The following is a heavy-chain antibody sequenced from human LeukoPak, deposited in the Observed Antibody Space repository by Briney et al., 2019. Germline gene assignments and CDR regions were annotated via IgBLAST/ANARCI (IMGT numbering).Heavy chain of an antibody. CDR1: GYTFTSYG. Sequence: ASVKVSCKDSGYTFTSYGISWVRQAPGQGLEWMGWISAYNGNTNYAQKLQGRVTMTTDTSTSTAYMELRSLRSDDTAVYYCATINLGYCSSTSCYSVWYFDPWGRGTLVTVSS. CDR2: ISAYNGNT. CDR3: ATINLGYCSSTSCYSVWYFDP. D-gene: IGHD2-2*01. J-gene: IGHJ2*01. V-gene: IGHV1-18*04.